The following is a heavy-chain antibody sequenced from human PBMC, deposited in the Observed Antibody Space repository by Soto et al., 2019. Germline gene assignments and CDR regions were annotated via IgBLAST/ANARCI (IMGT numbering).Heavy chain of an antibody. CDR1: GFTFSSYS. Sequence: EVQLVESGGGLVKPGGSLRLSCAASGFTFSSYSMNWVRQAPGKGLEWVSSISSSSSYIYYADSVKGRFTISRDNAKNSLYLQMNSEKAEDTAVYYCTRVGLLGYCSGCSCYGGDDYWGQGTLVTVSS. V-gene: IGHV3-21*01. D-gene: IGHD2-15*01. CDR3: TRVGLLGYCSGCSCYGGDDY. J-gene: IGHJ4*02. CDR2: ISSSSSYI.